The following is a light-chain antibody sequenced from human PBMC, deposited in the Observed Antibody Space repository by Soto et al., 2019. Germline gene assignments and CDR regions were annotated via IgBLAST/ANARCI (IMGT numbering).Light chain of an antibody. CDR1: QSVSSSY. Sequence: EIVLTQSPGTLSLSPGERATLSCRASQSVSSSYLAWYQQKPGQAPRLLIYGASSRDTGIPDRFSGSGSGTEFTLTISRLEPEDFAVYFCQQYGSSPPTFGQGTKVEIK. J-gene: IGKJ1*01. V-gene: IGKV3-20*01. CDR2: GAS. CDR3: QQYGSSPPT.